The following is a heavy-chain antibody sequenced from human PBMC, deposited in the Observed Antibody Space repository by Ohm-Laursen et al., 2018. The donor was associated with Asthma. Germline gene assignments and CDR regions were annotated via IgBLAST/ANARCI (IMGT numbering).Heavy chain of an antibody. D-gene: IGHD6-13*01. Sequence: ASVKVSCKASGYTFTGYFIHWVRQAPGQGLEWMGRLNPNDGGTTSAQKFQGRVTMTRDTSISTAYMELSRLISDDTAVYYCASGVSSWYSFDYWGQGTLVTVSS. CDR2: LNPNDGGT. J-gene: IGHJ4*02. V-gene: IGHV1-2*06. CDR1: GYTFTGYF. CDR3: ASGVSSWYSFDY.